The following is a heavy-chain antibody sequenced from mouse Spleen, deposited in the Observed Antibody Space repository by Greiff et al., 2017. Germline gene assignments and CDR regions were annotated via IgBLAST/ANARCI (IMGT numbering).Heavy chain of an antibody. J-gene: IGHJ3*01. CDR1: GFTFSSYA. D-gene: IGHD2-4*01. V-gene: IGHV5-6-2*01. CDR2: INSNGGST. Sequence: EVKLVESGGGLVKPGGSLKLSCAASGFTFSSYAMSWVRQTPEKRLEWVAAINSNGGSTYYPDTVKDRFTISRDNAKNTLYLQMSSLRSEDTALYYCARHVYYDYPWFAYWGQGTLVTVSA. CDR3: ARHVYYDYPWFAY.